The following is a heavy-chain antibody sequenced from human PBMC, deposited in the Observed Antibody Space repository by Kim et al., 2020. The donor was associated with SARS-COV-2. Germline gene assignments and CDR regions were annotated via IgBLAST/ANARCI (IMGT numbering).Heavy chain of an antibody. Sequence: SETLSLTCAVYGGSFSGYYWSWIRQPPGKGLEWIGEINHSGSTNYNPSLKSRVTISVDTSKNQFSLKLSSVTAADTAVYYCASHSSSWYSWFDPWGQGTLVTVSS. CDR1: GGSFSGYY. D-gene: IGHD6-13*01. V-gene: IGHV4-34*01. J-gene: IGHJ5*02. CDR2: INHSGST. CDR3: ASHSSSWYSWFDP.